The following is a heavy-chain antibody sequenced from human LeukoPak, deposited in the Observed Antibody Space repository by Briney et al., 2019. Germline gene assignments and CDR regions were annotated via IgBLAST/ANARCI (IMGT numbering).Heavy chain of an antibody. CDR3: ARDRKIAVAIYYYYGMDA. J-gene: IGHJ6*02. CDR1: GYTFTSYG. CDR2: ISAYNGNT. Sequence: GASVKVSCKASGYTFTSYGISWVRQAPGQGLEWMGWISAYNGNTNYAQKLQGRVTMTTDTSTSTAYMELRSLRSDDTAVYYCARDRKIAVAIYYYYGMDAWGQGTTVTVSS. V-gene: IGHV1-18*01. D-gene: IGHD6-19*01.